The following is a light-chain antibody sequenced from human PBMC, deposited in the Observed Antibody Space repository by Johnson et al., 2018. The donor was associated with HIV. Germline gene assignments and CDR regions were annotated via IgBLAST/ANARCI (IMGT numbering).Light chain of an antibody. CDR3: GTWDSSLSSAV. Sequence: QSVLTQPPSVSAAPGQKVTISCSGSSSNIGRNYVSWYQQLPGTAHKLLIFDNNKRPSGIPDRFSGYKSGTSATLGITGLQTGDEADYYCGTWDSSLSSAVFGTGTKVTVL. CDR1: SSNIGRNY. CDR2: DNN. V-gene: IGLV1-51*01. J-gene: IGLJ1*01.